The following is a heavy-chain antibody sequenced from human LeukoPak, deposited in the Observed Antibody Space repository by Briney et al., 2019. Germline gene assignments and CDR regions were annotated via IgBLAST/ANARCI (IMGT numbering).Heavy chain of an antibody. CDR3: ARAPPCSVRYFDWLCIFGFDY. V-gene: IGHV1-2*02. CDR1: GYTISDYF. J-gene: IGHJ4*02. D-gene: IGHD3-9*01. Sequence: GASVKVSCKASGYTISDYFMHWVRQAPGQGLEWMGWINPNSGGTNYTQKFQGRVTMTRDTSISTAYMELSRLTSDDTAVYYCARAPPCSVRYFDWLCIFGFDYWGQGTLVIVSS. CDR2: INPNSGGT.